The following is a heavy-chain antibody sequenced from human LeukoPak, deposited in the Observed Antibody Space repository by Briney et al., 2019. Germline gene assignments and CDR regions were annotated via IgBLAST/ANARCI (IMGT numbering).Heavy chain of an antibody. D-gene: IGHD3-10*01. Sequence: ASVKVSCKASGYTFTSYDINWVRQATGQGLEWMGWMNPNSGDTGYAQTFQGRVTMTRDTSVGTAYMELSSLRSEDTAMYYCARTFYYGSGRARYMDVWGKGTTVTVSS. CDR2: MNPNSGDT. V-gene: IGHV1-8*01. CDR1: GYTFTSYD. J-gene: IGHJ6*03. CDR3: ARTFYYGSGRARYMDV.